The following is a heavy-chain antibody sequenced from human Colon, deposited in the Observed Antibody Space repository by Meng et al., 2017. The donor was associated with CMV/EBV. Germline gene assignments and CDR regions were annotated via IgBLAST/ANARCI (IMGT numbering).Heavy chain of an antibody. CDR2: IRSKAYGGTT. D-gene: IGHD4-17*01. V-gene: IGHV3-49*04. CDR1: GFTFGDYA. Sequence: GESQKISCTASGFTFGDYAISWVRQAPGKGLEWVGFIRSKAYGGTTDYAASVEGRFTISRDDSRNTAYLQLSSLKIEDTAVYYCTRDLYGVGGWGQGTLVTVSS. CDR3: TRDLYGVGG. J-gene: IGHJ4*02.